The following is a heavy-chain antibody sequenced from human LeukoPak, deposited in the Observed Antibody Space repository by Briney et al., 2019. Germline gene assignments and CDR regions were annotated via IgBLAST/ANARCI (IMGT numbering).Heavy chain of an antibody. CDR2: IYSGGST. D-gene: IGHD3-9*01. CDR3: AKSRNDILTGYFNY. CDR1: GFTVSNNY. Sequence: GGSLRLSCAASGFTVSNNYMSWVRQAPGKGLEWVSVIYSGGSTYYADSVKGRFTISRDNAKNSLYLQMNSLRAEDTALYYCAKSRNDILTGYFNYWGQGTLVTVSS. V-gene: IGHV3-53*05. J-gene: IGHJ4*02.